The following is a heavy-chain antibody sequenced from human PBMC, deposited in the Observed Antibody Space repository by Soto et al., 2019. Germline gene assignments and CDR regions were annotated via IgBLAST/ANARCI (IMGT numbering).Heavy chain of an antibody. CDR1: GGSISSGDYY. V-gene: IGHV4-30-4*01. Sequence: SETLSLTCTVSGGSISSGDYYWSWIRQPPGKGLEWIGYIYYSGSTYYNPSLKSRVTISVDTSKNQFSLELSSVTAADTAVYYCAGDSSGLGYYFDYWGQGTLVTVSS. CDR3: AGDSSGLGYYFDY. CDR2: IYYSGST. J-gene: IGHJ4*02. D-gene: IGHD3-22*01.